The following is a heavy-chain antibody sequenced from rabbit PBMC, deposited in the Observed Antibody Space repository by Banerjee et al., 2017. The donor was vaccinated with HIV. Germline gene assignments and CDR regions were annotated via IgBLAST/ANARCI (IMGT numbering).Heavy chain of an antibody. CDR3: ARGWNYALDV. J-gene: IGHJ3*01. V-gene: IGHV1S40*01. CDR2: IYTGSGYT. Sequence: QSLEESGGDLVQPGASLTLTCTASGFSFSSSYYMCWVRQAPGKGLEWIGCIYTGSGYTYYASWAKGRFTISEASSTTVTLQMTSLTAADMATYFCARGWNYALDVWGQGTLVTVS. D-gene: IGHD3-3*01. CDR1: GFSFSSSYY.